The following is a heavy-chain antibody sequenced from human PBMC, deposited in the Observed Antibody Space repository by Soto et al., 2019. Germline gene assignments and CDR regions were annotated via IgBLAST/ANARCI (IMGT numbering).Heavy chain of an antibody. Sequence: SETLSLTCAVYGGSFSGYYWSWIRQPPGKGLEWIGEINHSGSTNYNPSLKSRVTISVDTSKNQFSLKLSSVTAADTAVYSCAKGRCDWNYFRYYYYGMDVRGQGTTVT. CDR3: AKGRCDWNYFRYYYYGMDV. J-gene: IGHJ6*02. V-gene: IGHV4-34*01. CDR1: GGSFSGYY. D-gene: IGHD1-7*01. CDR2: INHSGST.